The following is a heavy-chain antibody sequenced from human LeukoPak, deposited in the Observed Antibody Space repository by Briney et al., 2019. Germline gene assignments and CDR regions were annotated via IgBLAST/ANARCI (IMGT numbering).Heavy chain of an antibody. CDR3: ARDRGGYDWAEAFDI. CDR1: GFTFSSYW. D-gene: IGHD5-12*01. J-gene: IGHJ3*02. CDR2: IRQDGSEK. Sequence: PGGSLRLSCAASGFTFSSYWMTWVRQAPGKGLEWVANIRQDGSEKHYVDSVKGRFTISRDNAKNSLYLQMNSLRAEDTAVYYCARDRGGYDWAEAFDIWGQGTMVTVSS. V-gene: IGHV3-7*01.